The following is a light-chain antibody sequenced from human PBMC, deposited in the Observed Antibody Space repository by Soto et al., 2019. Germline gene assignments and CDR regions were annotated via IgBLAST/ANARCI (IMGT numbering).Light chain of an antibody. J-gene: IGKJ1*01. CDR1: QKISNDY. CDR2: GTS. CDR3: QQYHRSPRT. Sequence: EIVLTQSPGILSLSPGERATLSCKTSQKISNDYFAWFQQKPGQAPRLLIYGTSSRATGIPDRFSGSGSGTDFTLTISRLEPGDFAVYYCQQYHRSPRTFGQGTKVEIK. V-gene: IGKV3-20*01.